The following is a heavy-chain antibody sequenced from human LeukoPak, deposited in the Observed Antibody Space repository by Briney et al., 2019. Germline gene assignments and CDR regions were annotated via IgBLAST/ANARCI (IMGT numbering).Heavy chain of an antibody. D-gene: IGHD3-10*01. CDR3: ARGDVWFGEPYLNY. V-gene: IGHV3-30*04. J-gene: IGHJ4*02. CDR1: GFTFSSYA. CDR2: ISYDGSNK. Sequence: GGSLRLSCAASGFTFSSYAMHWVRQAPGKGLEWVAVISYDGSNKYYADSVKGRFTISRDNSKNTLYLQMNSLRAEDTAVYYRARGDVWFGEPYLNYWGQGTLVTVSS.